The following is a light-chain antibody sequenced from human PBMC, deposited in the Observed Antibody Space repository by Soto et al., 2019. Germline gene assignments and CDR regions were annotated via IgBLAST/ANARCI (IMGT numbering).Light chain of an antibody. CDR1: SSDFGGYDF. CDR2: DVS. Sequence: QSALTQPRSVSGSPGQSVTISCTGTSSDFGGYDFVSWYQQHPGKAPKLMISDVSKRPSGVPDRFSGSKSGNTASLTISGLQAEDEADYYCCSYAGDLALFGGGTKVTVL. J-gene: IGLJ2*01. V-gene: IGLV2-11*01. CDR3: CSYAGDLAL.